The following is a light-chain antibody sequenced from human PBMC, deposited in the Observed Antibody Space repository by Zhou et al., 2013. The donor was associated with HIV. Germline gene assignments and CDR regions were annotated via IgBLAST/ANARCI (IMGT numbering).Light chain of an antibody. V-gene: IGKV1-9*01. Sequence: DIHLTQSPSFLSASVGDRVTITCRASQDIRNSSAWYQQKPGKAPNLLIFAASTLLNGVPSRFSGSGSGTEFTLTITSLQPEDFATYYCQQYNNWPPLTFGGGTKVEIK. CDR2: AAS. CDR3: QQYNNWPPLT. CDR1: QDIRNS. J-gene: IGKJ4*01.